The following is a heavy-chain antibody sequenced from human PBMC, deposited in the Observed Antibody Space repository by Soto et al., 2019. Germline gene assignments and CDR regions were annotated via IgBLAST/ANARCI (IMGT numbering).Heavy chain of an antibody. Sequence: EVQLVXSGGGLVQPGGSLRLSCAASGFTFSNYDMHWVRQVTGKGLEWVSTIGTAGDTYYPGSVKGRFTIXXXXXKNSXXXXXXXXXXXXXXVYXCAXGRPISLYYFDYWGQGTLVTVSS. V-gene: IGHV3-13*01. CDR2: IGTAGDT. J-gene: IGHJ4*02. CDR1: GFTFSNYD. D-gene: IGHD3-9*01. CDR3: AXGRPISLYYFDY.